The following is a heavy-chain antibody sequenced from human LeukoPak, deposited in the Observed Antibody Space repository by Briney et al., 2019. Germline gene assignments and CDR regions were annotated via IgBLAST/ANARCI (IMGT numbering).Heavy chain of an antibody. CDR3: ARDVISYYDFWSGPDAFDI. V-gene: IGHV1-46*01. D-gene: IGHD3-3*01. Sequence: GASVKVSCKASGYTFTSYYMHWVRQAPGQGLEWMGIINPSGGSTSYAQKFQGRVTMTRDTSTSTVYMELSSLRSEDTAVYYCARDVISYYDFWSGPDAFDIWGQGTMVTVSS. CDR1: GYTFTSYY. J-gene: IGHJ3*02. CDR2: INPSGGST.